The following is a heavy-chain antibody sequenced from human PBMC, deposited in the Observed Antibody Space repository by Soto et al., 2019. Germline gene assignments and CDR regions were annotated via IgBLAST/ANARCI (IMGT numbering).Heavy chain of an antibody. D-gene: IGHD3-10*01. CDR3: TRGGVVRGVLRRFDP. CDR1: GYSFISSD. Sequence: QVQLVQSGAEVKKPGASVKVSCKASGYSFISSDINWVRQATGQGLEWMGWMNPNSGNAGYAQKFQGRVTMTRNSSINTAYMELSCLTSDDTAVYYCTRGGVVRGVLRRFDPWGQGTLVTVSS. V-gene: IGHV1-8*01. CDR2: MNPNSGNA. J-gene: IGHJ5*02.